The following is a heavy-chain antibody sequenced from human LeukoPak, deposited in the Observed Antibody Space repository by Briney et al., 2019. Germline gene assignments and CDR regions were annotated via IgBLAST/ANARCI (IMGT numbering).Heavy chain of an antibody. CDR3: TRGGAADLEIGDY. J-gene: IGHJ4*02. CDR1: GFTFGDYA. Sequence: QSGGSLRLSCTVSGFTFGDYAISWFRQAPGKGLEWVGFIRSNGYGGTMEYAASVKGRFTISRDESKSIAYLQMNSLKIEDTGMYYCTRGGAADLEIGDYWGQGTLVTVSS. D-gene: IGHD6-25*01. CDR2: IRSNGYGGTM. V-gene: IGHV3-49*03.